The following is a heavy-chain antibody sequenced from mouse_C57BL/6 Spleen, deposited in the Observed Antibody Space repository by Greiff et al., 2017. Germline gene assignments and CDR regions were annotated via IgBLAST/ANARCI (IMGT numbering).Heavy chain of an antibody. CDR3: ARKRGVTHYYAMDD. J-gene: IGHJ4*01. CDR1: GYTFTDYN. Sequence: VQLQQSGPELVKPGASVKIPCKASGYTFTDYNMDWVKQSHGKSLEWIGDINPNNGGTIYNQKFKGKATLTVDKSSSTAYMQLSSLTSEDSAVYFCARKRGVTHYYAMDDWGQGTSVTVSS. D-gene: IGHD2-3*01. CDR2: INPNNGGT. V-gene: IGHV1-18*01.